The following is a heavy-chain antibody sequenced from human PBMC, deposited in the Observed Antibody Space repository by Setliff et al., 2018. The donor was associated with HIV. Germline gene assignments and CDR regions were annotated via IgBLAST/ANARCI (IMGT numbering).Heavy chain of an antibody. V-gene: IGHV4-31*03. CDR1: GGSISTGGYY. Sequence: SETLSLTCTVSGGSISTGGYYWSWIRQHPGKGLEWIGYINFSGSTYYNPSLRSRTTISIDTSKNQFSLKVSSVTAADTAVYYCARAGDGYYFDYWGQGTLVTVSS. J-gene: IGHJ4*02. D-gene: IGHD3-10*01. CDR3: ARAGDGYYFDY. CDR2: INFSGST.